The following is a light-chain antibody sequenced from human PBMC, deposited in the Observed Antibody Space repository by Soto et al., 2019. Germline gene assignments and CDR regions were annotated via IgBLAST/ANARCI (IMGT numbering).Light chain of an antibody. V-gene: IGLV2-23*01. CDR1: SSDVGSYNL. CDR3: CSYAGSSTLWV. J-gene: IGLJ3*02. CDR2: EGS. Sequence: QSALTQPASVSGSPGQSITISCTGTSSDVGSYNLVSWYQQPPGKAPKLMIYEGSKRPSGVSNRFSGSKSGNTASLTISGLQAEDEADYYCCSYAGSSTLWVFGGGTQLTVL.